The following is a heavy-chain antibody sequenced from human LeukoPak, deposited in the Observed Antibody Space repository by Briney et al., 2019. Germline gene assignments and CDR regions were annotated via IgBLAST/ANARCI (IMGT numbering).Heavy chain of an antibody. CDR3: ARDDGDNAYDY. D-gene: IGHD4-17*01. CDR1: GFTFSSYA. Sequence: QPGGSLRLSRAASGFTFSSYAMIWVRQAPGKGLEWVSYISSTGTSIYYADSVKGRFTISRDNAKNSLYLQMNSLRAEDTAVYYCARDDGDNAYDYWGQGTLVTVSS. J-gene: IGHJ4*02. V-gene: IGHV3-48*01. CDR2: ISSTGTSI.